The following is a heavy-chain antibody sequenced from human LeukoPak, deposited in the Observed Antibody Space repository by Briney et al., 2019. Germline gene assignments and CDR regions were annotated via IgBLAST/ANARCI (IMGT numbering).Heavy chain of an antibody. V-gene: IGHV3-13*01. CDR3: ARSVAGTNWFDP. CDR2: IGTAGDT. Sequence: GGSLRLSCAASAFSLNAYNMNWVRQATGKGLEWVSAIGTAGDTYYPGSVKGRFTISRENAKNSLYLQMNSLGAGDTAVYYCARSVAGTNWFDPWGQGTLVTVSS. CDR1: AFSLNAYN. D-gene: IGHD6-19*01. J-gene: IGHJ5*02.